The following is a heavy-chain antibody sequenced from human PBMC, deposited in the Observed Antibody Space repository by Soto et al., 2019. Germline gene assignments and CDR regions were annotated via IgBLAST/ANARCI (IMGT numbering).Heavy chain of an antibody. CDR3: ASSSIAAAGPFDY. V-gene: IGHV1-18*01. J-gene: IGHJ4*02. D-gene: IGHD6-13*01. Sequence: QVQLVQSGDEVKQPGASVKVSCKASGSTITAYGISWVRQAPGQRLEWMAWISSHNGNTYYAQNLQGRVTMTTDTSTSTAYMELRSLRSDDTAVYYCASSSIAAAGPFDYWGKGALVTVSS. CDR1: GSTITAYG. CDR2: ISSHNGNT.